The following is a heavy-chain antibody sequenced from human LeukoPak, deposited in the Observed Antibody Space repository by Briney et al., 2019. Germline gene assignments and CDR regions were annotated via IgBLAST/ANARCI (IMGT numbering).Heavy chain of an antibody. CDR1: GGSFSGYY. CDR2: INHSGST. D-gene: IGHD3-22*01. J-gene: IGHJ4*02. V-gene: IGHV4-34*01. CDR3: ARAYYDSSGYYPSYFDY. Sequence: SETLSLTCAVYGGSFSGYYWSWIRQPPGKGLEWIGEINHSGSTNYNPSLKSRVTISVDTSKNQFSLKLSSVTAADTAVYYCARAYYDSSGYYPSYFDYWGQGTLVTVSS.